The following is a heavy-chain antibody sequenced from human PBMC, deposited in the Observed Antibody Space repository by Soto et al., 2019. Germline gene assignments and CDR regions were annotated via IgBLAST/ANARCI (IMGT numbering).Heavy chain of an antibody. J-gene: IGHJ4*02. CDR3: ARLGGYYQALDS. V-gene: IGHV4-59*08. CDR2: IYYAGTT. Sequence: PSETLSLTCTVSGGSLSQYYWSWTRQSPGNTLEWIGYIYYAGTTAYNPSLKSRVTISLDTAKNQFSLKLDSVTAADTAVYYCARLGGYYQALDSWCQGTLVTLSS. CDR1: GGSLSQYY. D-gene: IGHD3-22*01.